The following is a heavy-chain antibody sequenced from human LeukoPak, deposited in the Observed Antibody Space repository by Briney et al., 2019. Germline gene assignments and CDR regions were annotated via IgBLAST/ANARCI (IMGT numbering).Heavy chain of an antibody. CDR2: VYYSGDT. CDR3: VRVYGSGSYGWDYYYYYYMDV. CDR1: GGSITGYS. Sequence: SETLSLTCSVSGGSITGYSWSWLRQPPGKGLEWIGYVYYSGDTYYNASLKSRVSFSVDTSQKQFSLKLKSVTAADTAVYYCVRVYGSGSYGWDYYYYYYMDVWGKGTTVTVSS. V-gene: IGHV4-59*01. J-gene: IGHJ6*03. D-gene: IGHD3-10*01.